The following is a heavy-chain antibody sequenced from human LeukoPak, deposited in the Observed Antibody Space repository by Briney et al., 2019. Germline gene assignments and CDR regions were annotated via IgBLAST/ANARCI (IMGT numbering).Heavy chain of an antibody. J-gene: IGHJ5*02. CDR1: GFTFSTYT. D-gene: IGHD1-26*01. Sequence: SGGSLRLSCSASGFTFSTYTMNWVRQAPGKGVEWVSSISGSSTYIYYADSVKGRCTISRDNAKNSLYLQMNSLRAEDTAVYYCARDKRGANWFDPWGQGTLVTVSS. CDR3: ARDKRGANWFDP. V-gene: IGHV3-21*01. CDR2: ISGSSTYI.